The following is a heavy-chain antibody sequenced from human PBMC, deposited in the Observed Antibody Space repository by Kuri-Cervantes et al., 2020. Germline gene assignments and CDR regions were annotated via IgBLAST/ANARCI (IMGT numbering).Heavy chain of an antibody. CDR3: ARVGRGATAVGRYYCDY. Sequence: GESLKISCAASGFTSSSYAMHWVRQAPGTGLEWVAVISYDGSNKYYADSVKGRFTISRDNSKNTQYLQMNSLRAEDTAGYYCARVGRGATAVGRYYCDYWGQGTLVTVSS. CDR2: ISYDGSNK. D-gene: IGHD5-18*01. J-gene: IGHJ4*02. CDR1: GFTSSSYA. V-gene: IGHV3-30-3*01.